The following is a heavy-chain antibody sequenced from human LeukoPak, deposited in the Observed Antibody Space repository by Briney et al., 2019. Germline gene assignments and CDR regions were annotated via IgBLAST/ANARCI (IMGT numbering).Heavy chain of an antibody. CDR2: IYYSGST. D-gene: IGHD3-22*01. V-gene: IGHV4-30-4*01. Sequence: SETLSLTCTVSGGSISSGDYYWSWLRQPPGTGLEWLGYIYYSGSTYYNPSLKSRVTISVDTSKNQFSLKLSSVTAADTAVYYCARVTSDSSGYYRNPFDYWGQGTLVTVSS. CDR3: ARVTSDSSGYYRNPFDY. CDR1: GGSISSGDYY. J-gene: IGHJ4*02.